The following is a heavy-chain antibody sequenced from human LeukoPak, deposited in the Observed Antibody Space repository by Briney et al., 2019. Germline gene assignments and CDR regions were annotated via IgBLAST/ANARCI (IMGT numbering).Heavy chain of an antibody. CDR1: SGSFSGYY. V-gene: IGHV4-34*01. CDR3: AASLWFGIYPGY. J-gene: IGHJ4*02. D-gene: IGHD3-10*01. Sequence: SETLSLTCAVYSGSFSGYYWTWFRQPPGKGLEWIGEFNHNWGAKYNPSLKSRVTISVDTSKNHLSLSLNSVTAADAAVYYCAASLWFGIYPGYWGQGSLVTVSS. CDR2: FNHNWGA.